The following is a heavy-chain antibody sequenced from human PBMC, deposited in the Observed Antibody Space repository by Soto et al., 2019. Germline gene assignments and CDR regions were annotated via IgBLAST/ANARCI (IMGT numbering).Heavy chain of an antibody. CDR2: ISYDGSNK. D-gene: IGHD2-15*01. Sequence: QVQLVESGGGVVQPGRSLRLSCAASGFTFSSYAMHWVRQAPGKGLEWVAVISYDGSNKYYADSVKGRFTISRDNSKNTLYLQMNSLRAEDTAVYYCARGDCSGGSCSFDYWGQGTLVTVSS. CDR3: ARGDCSGGSCSFDY. CDR1: GFTFSSYA. V-gene: IGHV3-30-3*01. J-gene: IGHJ4*02.